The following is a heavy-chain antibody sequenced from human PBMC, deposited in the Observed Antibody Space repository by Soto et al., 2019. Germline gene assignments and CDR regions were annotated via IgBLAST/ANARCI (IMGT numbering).Heavy chain of an antibody. J-gene: IGHJ4*02. D-gene: IGHD2-8*02. CDR1: GFAFHTHA. Sequence: EVQLLESGGGLVQPGGSLRLSCAASGFAFHTHALSWVRQAPGKGLEWVSGISASGVTTYYADSVKGRFTISRDNSKHTVTQQMNSLRAEDTAFYDCAKDRTPPLSLSPSSQAIKNLLVGQCFDSWGQGTLVTVSS. V-gene: IGHV3-23*01. CDR3: AKDRTPPLSLSPSSQAIKNLLVGQCFDS. CDR2: ISASGVTT.